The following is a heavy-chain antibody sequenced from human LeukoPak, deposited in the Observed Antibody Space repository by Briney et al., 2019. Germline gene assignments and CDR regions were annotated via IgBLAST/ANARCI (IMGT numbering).Heavy chain of an antibody. CDR1: GGSFSGYY. D-gene: IGHD3-10*01. CDR2: IYYSGST. J-gene: IGHJ6*03. CDR3: ARAVGSGSYYNYYYYYMDV. V-gene: IGHV4-59*01. Sequence: PSETLSLTCAVYGGSFSGYYWSWIRQPPGKGLEWIGYIYYSGSTNYNPSLKSRVTISVDTSKNQFSLKLSSVTAADTAVYYCARAVGSGSYYNYYYYYMDVWGKGTTVTISS.